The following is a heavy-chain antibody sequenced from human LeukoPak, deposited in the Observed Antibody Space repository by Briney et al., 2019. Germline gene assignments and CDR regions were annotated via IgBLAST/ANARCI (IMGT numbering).Heavy chain of an antibody. CDR2: MYLSGTT. J-gene: IGHJ4*02. CDR1: GDSINSLDL. Sequence: SETLSLTCTVSGDSINSLDLWSWVSQPPGKGLAWIGEMYLSGTTHSNPSVKSRVTISIDKSKNQFFLNLSSVTAADTAVYYCAGLVGRYSSGLYYYYFDYWGQGTLVTVSS. D-gene: IGHD3-22*01. CDR3: AGLVGRYSSGLYYYYFDY. V-gene: IGHV4-4*02.